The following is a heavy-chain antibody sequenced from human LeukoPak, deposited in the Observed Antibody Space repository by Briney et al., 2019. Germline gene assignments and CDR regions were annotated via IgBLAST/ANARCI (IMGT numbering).Heavy chain of an antibody. CDR3: ATKTSLPYYYNRREVFGLDV. J-gene: IGHJ6*02. V-gene: IGHV4-34*01. CDR2: IDHSGST. CDR1: VGPFSGYY. D-gene: IGHD3-22*01. Sequence: SETLSLTCAVRVGPFSGYYWSWVRQPPGKGLEWIGEIDHSGSTNYNPSLKSRVTISVDTSNSQFSLKLNSVTAADTAVYYCATKTSLPYYYNRREVFGLDVWGQGTTVTVSS.